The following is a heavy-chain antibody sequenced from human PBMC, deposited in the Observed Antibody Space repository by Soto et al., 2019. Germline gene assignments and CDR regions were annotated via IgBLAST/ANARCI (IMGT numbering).Heavy chain of an antibody. D-gene: IGHD1-1*01. CDR1: GYTFTSYD. J-gene: IGHJ5*02. Sequence: ASVKVSCKASGYTFTSYDINWVRQATGQGLEWMGWMNPNSGNTGYAQKFQGRVTMTRNTSISTAYVELSSLRSEDTAVYYCARGVEGRTSQNWFDPWGQRTLVTVSS. V-gene: IGHV1-8*01. CDR3: ARGVEGRTSQNWFDP. CDR2: MNPNSGNT.